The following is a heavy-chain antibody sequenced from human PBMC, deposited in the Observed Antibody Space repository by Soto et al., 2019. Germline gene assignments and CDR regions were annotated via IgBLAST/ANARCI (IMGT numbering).Heavy chain of an antibody. CDR3: ARALYYYDNSGLAY. CDR1: GYTIASYG. Sequence: GASVKVSCKASGYTIASYGSSWVRQAPGQGLEWMGWINIYSGDANYAQRFQDRVTMTRDTSTNTVYMEMRSLRSDDTAVYYCARALYYYDNSGLAYWGQGTLVTVSS. D-gene: IGHD3-22*01. CDR2: INIYSGDA. V-gene: IGHV1-18*01. J-gene: IGHJ4*02.